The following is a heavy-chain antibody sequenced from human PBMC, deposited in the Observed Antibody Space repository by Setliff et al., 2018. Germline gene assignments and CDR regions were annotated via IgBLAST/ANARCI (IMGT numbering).Heavy chain of an antibody. J-gene: IGHJ4*02. D-gene: IGHD2-15*01. Sequence: GASVKVSCKASGYTFSIYYMHWVRQAPGQGLEWMGVINPSGDTDYAQKFQGRVIMTRDTSTSTLYMELSSLRSEDTAVYYCAREAKRNVVVVVAATPVYWGQGTLVTVSS. CDR3: AREAKRNVVVVVAATPVY. CDR1: GYTFSIYY. CDR2: INPSGDT. V-gene: IGHV1-46*01.